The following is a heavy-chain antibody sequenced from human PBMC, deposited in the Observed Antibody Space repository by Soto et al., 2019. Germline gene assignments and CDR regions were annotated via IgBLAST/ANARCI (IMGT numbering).Heavy chain of an antibody. J-gene: IGHJ3*02. CDR1: GGFVTSGSYY. V-gene: IGHV4-34*12. Sequence: QVQLQQWGAGLLKPSETLSLTCAVYGGFVTSGSYYWSWIRQPPGKGLEWIGELIHSGGTHFNPFLKSRVTISVDTSKEQFTLTMSSVTAADMALYYCARVERGTATTVVDAFDIWGPGTMVTVSS. CDR2: LIHSGGT. CDR3: ARVERGTATTVVDAFDI. D-gene: IGHD1-1*01.